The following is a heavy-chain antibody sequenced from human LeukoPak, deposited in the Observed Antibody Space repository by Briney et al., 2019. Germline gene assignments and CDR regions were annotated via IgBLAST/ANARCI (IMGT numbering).Heavy chain of an antibody. V-gene: IGHV3-7*05. CDR3: ARGPYDY. Sequence: PGGSLRLSCAASGFTFSDYYMTWIRQAPGKGLEWVATMAQDGSEKYYVDSVKGRFTISRDNAKNSLYLQMNSLRVEDTAVYYCARGPYDYWGQGTLVTVSS. CDR2: MAQDGSEK. CDR1: GFTFSDYY. J-gene: IGHJ4*02.